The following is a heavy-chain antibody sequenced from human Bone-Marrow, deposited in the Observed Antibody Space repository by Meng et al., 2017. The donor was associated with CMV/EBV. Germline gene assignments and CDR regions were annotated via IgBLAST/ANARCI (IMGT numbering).Heavy chain of an antibody. CDR1: GYTFTSYG. CDR2: ISAYNGNT. V-gene: IGHV1-18*01. CDR3: ASELGYCSGGSCYRWFDP. Sequence: ASVKVSCKASGYTFTSYGISWVRQAPGQGLEWMGWISAYNGNTNYAQKLQGRVTMTTDTSTSTAYMEMRSLRSDDTAVYYCASELGYCSGGSCYRWFDPWVRGTLDTVSS. J-gene: IGHJ5*02. D-gene: IGHD2-15*01.